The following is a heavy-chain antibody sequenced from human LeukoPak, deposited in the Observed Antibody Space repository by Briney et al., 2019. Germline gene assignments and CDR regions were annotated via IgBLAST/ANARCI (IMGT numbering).Heavy chain of an antibody. V-gene: IGHV3-21*01. J-gene: IGHJ4*02. CDR2: ISSSSSYI. CDR3: ARDLDCTNGVCYLGIDY. CDR1: GFTFSSYS. Sequence: GGSLRLSCAASGFTFSSYSMNWVRQAPGKGLEWVSSISSSSSYIYYADSVKGRFTTSRDNAKNSLYLQMNSLRAEDTAVYYCARDLDCTNGVCYLGIDYWGQGTLVTVSS. D-gene: IGHD2-8*01.